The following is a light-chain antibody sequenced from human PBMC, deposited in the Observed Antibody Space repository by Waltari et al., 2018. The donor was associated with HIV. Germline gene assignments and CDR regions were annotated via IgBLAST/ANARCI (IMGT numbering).Light chain of an antibody. V-gene: IGLV3-21*02. Sequence: SYVLTQPPSVSVAPGQTARITCGGNNIGSKSVHGYQQKPGQAPVLVVYDDSDRPSGIPARFSGSNSGNTATLTISRVEAGDEADDYCQVWDSSSDHPVVFGGGTRLTVL. CDR1: NIGSKS. J-gene: IGLJ2*01. CDR3: QVWDSSSDHPVV. CDR2: DDS.